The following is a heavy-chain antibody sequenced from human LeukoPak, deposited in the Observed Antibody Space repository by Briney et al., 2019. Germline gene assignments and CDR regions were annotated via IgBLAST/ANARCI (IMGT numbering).Heavy chain of an antibody. CDR3: ARERSSGWPTDY. J-gene: IGHJ4*02. Sequence: SVKVSCKAFGGSFISEAISWVRQAPGQGLEWMGRIIPIFGTANYAQKFQGRVTITTDESTSTAYMELSSLRSEDTAVYYCARERSSGWPTDYWGQGTLVTVSS. V-gene: IGHV1-69*05. CDR1: GGSFISEA. CDR2: IIPIFGTA. D-gene: IGHD6-19*01.